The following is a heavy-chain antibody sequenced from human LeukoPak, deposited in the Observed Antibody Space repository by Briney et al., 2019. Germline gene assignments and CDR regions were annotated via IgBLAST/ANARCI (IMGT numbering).Heavy chain of an antibody. D-gene: IGHD4-17*01. CDR1: EYTFTSYA. J-gene: IGHJ4*02. CDR2: IDAGNGKT. Sequence: GASVKVSCKASEYTFTSYAIHWVRQAPGQRLEWMGWIDAGNGKTKYSQNFQGRVTINRDTSATTPYMDLSSLRSEDTAVYYCARARWTSTTTTYYLDHWGQGTLVTVSS. CDR3: ARARWTSTTTTYYLDH. V-gene: IGHV1-3*01.